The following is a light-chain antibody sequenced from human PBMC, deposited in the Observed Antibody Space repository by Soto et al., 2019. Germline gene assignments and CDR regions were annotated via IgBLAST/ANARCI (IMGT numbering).Light chain of an antibody. J-gene: IGKJ4*01. CDR3: QQYNVWPLT. CDR1: QSVSSN. Sequence: EIVMTQSPATLSVSPGERATLSCRASQSVSSNLGWYQQKPGQTPKLLIYVASTRATGIPARLSGSGSATEFSLPISSLQSEDFAVYYCQQYNVWPLTFGGATKVEFK. V-gene: IGKV3-15*01. CDR2: VAS.